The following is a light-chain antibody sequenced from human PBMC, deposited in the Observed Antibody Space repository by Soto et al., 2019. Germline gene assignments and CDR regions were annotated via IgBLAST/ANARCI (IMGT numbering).Light chain of an antibody. V-gene: IGLV1-40*01. CDR2: GNS. CDR1: SSNIGAGYD. J-gene: IGLJ2*01. CDR3: QSYDSSLSVVV. Sequence: QSVLTQPPSVSGAPGQRVTISCTGSSSNIGAGYDVHWYQQLPGTAPKLLIYGNSNRPSGVPDRFPGSKSGTSASLAITGLQAEDEAEYDCQSYDSSLSVVVFGGGTKLTVL.